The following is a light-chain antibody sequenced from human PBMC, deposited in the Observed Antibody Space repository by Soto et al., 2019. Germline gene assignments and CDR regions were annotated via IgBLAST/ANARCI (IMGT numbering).Light chain of an antibody. J-gene: IGKJ1*01. CDR1: QNVNSN. CDR3: QLYNNCPLT. V-gene: IGKV3-15*01. CDR2: GAS. Sequence: EIVMTQSPATLSVSPGERATLSCMASQNVNSNLAWYQQKPGQAPRLLIYGASTRPTGIPARFSGSWSETEFALPVSSLQSEDFALYSCQLYNNCPLTFGQGTKVEIK.